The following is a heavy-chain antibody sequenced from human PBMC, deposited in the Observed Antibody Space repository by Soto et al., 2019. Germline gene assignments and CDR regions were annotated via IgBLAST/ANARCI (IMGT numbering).Heavy chain of an antibody. CDR3: ARGWRFDP. CDR1: GGSFSGYQ. Sequence: PSETLSLTCGVYGGSFSGYQWNWIRQSPGQWLEWIGEINHSGTTKYNPSLESRINLSVDTSKKQFSLKMFSVTAADTAIYYCARGWRFDPWGQGXQVTVYS. CDR2: INHSGTT. D-gene: IGHD1-1*01. J-gene: IGHJ5*02. V-gene: IGHV4-34*01.